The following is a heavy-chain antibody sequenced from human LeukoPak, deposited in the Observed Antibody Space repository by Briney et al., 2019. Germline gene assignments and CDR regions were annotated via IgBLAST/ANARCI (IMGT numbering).Heavy chain of an antibody. D-gene: IGHD2-2*02. Sequence: SETLSLTCAVYGGSFSGYYWSWIRQPPGKGLEWIGEINHSGSTNYNPSLKSRVTISVDTSKNQFSLKLSSVTAADTAVYYCARGGNSDIVVVPAAIRGIDYWGQGTLVTVSP. CDR3: ARGGNSDIVVVPAAIRGIDY. V-gene: IGHV4-34*01. J-gene: IGHJ4*02. CDR2: INHSGST. CDR1: GGSFSGYY.